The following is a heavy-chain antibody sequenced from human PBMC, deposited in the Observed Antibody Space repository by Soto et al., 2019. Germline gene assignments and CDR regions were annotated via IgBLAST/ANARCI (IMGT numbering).Heavy chain of an antibody. CDR2: IKQDGSEK. CDR3: AREADMITFGGVIVKGGAFDI. D-gene: IGHD3-16*02. J-gene: IGHJ3*02. CDR1: GFTFSSYW. V-gene: IGHV3-7*01. Sequence: EVQLVESGGGLVQPGGSLRLSCAASGFTFSSYWMSWVRQAPGKGLEWVANIKQDGSEKYYVDSVKGRFTISRDNAKNSLYLQMNSLGAEDTAVYYFAREADMITFGGVIVKGGAFDIWGQGTMVTVSS.